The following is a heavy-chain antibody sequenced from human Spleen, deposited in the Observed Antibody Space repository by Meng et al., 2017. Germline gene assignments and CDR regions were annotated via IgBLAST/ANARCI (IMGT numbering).Heavy chain of an antibody. CDR3: ARHQGMAAAAYYDY. J-gene: IGHJ4*02. V-gene: IGHV5-51*01. Sequence: GESLKISCKGSGYSFTTYWIGWVRQMPGKGLEWMGIIYPSDSDTTYSPSFRGQVTISADKSIGTAYLQWSSLKASDTAMYYCARHQGMAAAAYYDYWGQGTLVTVSS. D-gene: IGHD6-13*01. CDR1: GYSFTTYW. CDR2: IYPSDSDT.